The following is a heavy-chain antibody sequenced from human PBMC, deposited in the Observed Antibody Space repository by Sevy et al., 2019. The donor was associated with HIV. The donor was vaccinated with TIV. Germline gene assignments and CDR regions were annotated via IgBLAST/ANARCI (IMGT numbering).Heavy chain of an antibody. J-gene: IGHJ4*02. V-gene: IGHV1-2*02. CDR3: ARGFSRYDLFPSGFDY. CDR2: INTLSGGI. CDR1: GYTFTCYY. Sequence: ASVKVSCKASGYTFTCYYMHWVRQTPGQGLEWVGWINTLSGGINYAQKFQGRATMTRDTSISTAYMEVTRLRSDDTAVFYCARGFSRYDLFPSGFDYWGQGTLVTVSS. D-gene: IGHD5-12*01.